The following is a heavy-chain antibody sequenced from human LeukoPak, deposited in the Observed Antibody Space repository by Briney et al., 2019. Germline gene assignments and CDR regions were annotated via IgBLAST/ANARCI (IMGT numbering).Heavy chain of an antibody. Sequence: LETLSLTCTVSGGSISTYYWTWIRQPAGKGLEWIGHIYISGTTNYSPSLKSRVTMSVDTSKNQFSLKLSPVTAADTAVYYCARERTSCTNGVCRTPRWFDPWGQGILVTVSS. CDR2: IYISGTT. J-gene: IGHJ5*02. V-gene: IGHV4-4*07. CDR1: GGSISTYY. CDR3: ARERTSCTNGVCRTPRWFDP. D-gene: IGHD2-8*01.